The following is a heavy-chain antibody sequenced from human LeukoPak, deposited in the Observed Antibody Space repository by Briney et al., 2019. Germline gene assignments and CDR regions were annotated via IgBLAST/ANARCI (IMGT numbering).Heavy chain of an antibody. Sequence: PSETLSLTCTVSGGSISSYYWSWIRQPPGKGLEWIGYIYYSGSTNYNPSLKSRVTISVDTSKNQFSLKLSSVTAADTAVYYCARVQSSSFYYMDVWGKGTTVTVSS. CDR1: GGSISSYY. V-gene: IGHV4-59*01. D-gene: IGHD6-13*01. CDR3: ARVQSSSFYYMDV. J-gene: IGHJ6*03. CDR2: IYYSGST.